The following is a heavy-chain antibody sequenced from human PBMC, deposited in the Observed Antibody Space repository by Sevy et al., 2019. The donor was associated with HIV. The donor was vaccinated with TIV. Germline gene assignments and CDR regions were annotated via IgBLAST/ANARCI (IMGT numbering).Heavy chain of an antibody. CDR2: ISGSGGTI. D-gene: IGHD3-10*01. V-gene: IGHV3-11*01. Sequence: GGSLRLSCAASEFTISDYSDYHMAWIRQAPGKGLECIAYISGSGGTIYYADSVRGRFIISRDNAKKSLYLHMNSLRTEDTAVYYCASDPVRCARGLLTYFYFDLWGRGTPVTVSS. J-gene: IGHJ2*01. CDR1: EFTISDYSDYH. CDR3: ASDPVRCARGLLTYFYFDL.